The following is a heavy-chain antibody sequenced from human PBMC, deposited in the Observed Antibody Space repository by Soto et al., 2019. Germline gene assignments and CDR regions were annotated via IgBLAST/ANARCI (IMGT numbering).Heavy chain of an antibody. V-gene: IGHV3-23*01. CDR3: AKDRQVATYHPVYFQH. CDR2: ISGSGGST. Sequence: GGSLRLSCAASGFTFSSYAMSWVRQAPGKGLEWVSAISGSGGSTYYADSVKGRFTISRDNSKNTLYLQMNSLRAEDTAVYYCAKDRQVATYHPVYFQHWGQGTLVTVSS. D-gene: IGHD5-12*01. CDR1: GFTFSSYA. J-gene: IGHJ1*01.